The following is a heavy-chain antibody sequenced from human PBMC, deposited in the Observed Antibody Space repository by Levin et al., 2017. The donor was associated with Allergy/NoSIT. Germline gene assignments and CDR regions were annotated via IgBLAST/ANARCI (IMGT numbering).Heavy chain of an antibody. D-gene: IGHD5-18*01. CDR3: TRDPWIRGY. Sequence: GESLKISCAASGFPFSTYSMNWVRQAPGKGLEWVSSISSSSNYIYYADSVKGRFTISRDNAKNSLYLQMNNLRAEDTAVYYCTRDPWIRGYWGQGTLVTVSS. J-gene: IGHJ4*02. CDR1: GFPFSTYS. V-gene: IGHV3-21*01. CDR2: ISSSSNYI.